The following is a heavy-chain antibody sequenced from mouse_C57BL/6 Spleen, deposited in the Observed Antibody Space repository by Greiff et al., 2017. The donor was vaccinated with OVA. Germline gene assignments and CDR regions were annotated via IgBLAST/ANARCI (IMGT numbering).Heavy chain of an antibody. CDR2: IYPGSGST. CDR3: ARPYYIPPVDD. J-gene: IGHJ2*01. CDR1: GSTFTSYW. Sequence: QVQLQQPGAELVKPGASVKMSCKASGSTFTSYWITWVKQRPGQGLEWIGDIYPGSGSTNYNEKFKSKATLTVDTSSSTAYRQLSSLTSEDSAVYYCARPYYIPPVDDWGQGTTLTVSS. D-gene: IGHD2-12*01. V-gene: IGHV1-55*01.